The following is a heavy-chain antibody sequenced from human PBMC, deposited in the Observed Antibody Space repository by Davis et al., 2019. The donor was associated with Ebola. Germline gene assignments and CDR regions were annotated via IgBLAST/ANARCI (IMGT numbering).Heavy chain of an antibody. Sequence: ASVKVSCKASGYTFTTYHIHWVRQAPGQGLEWLGIINTSAGSTFAAQKSQGRVTLTRDTSTSTVYMELSSLTSEDTAVYFWAREEDYWGQGTLVTVSS. CDR1: GYTFTTYH. J-gene: IGHJ4*02. CDR2: INTSAGST. V-gene: IGHV1-46*01. CDR3: AREEDY.